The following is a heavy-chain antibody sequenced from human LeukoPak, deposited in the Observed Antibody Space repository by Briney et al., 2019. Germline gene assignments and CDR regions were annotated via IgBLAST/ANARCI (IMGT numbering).Heavy chain of an antibody. D-gene: IGHD3-10*01. Sequence: SETLSLTCAVSGYSISSGYYWGWIRQPPGKGLEWIGSIYHSGSTYYNPSLKSRVTISVDTSKNQFSLKLSSVTAADTAVYYCARGPTYYYGSGSYYLDYRGQGTLVTVSS. CDR3: ARGPTYYYGSGSYYLDY. J-gene: IGHJ4*02. CDR1: GYSISSGYY. CDR2: IYHSGST. V-gene: IGHV4-38-2*01.